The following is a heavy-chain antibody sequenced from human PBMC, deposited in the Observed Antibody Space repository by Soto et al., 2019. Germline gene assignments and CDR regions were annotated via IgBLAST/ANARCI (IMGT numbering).Heavy chain of an antibody. CDR3: ARLSGPAALMGYYYYGMDV. CDR2: IIPIFGTA. Sequence: SVKVSCKASGGTFSSYAISWVRQAPGQGLEWMGGIIPIFGTANYAQKFQGRVTITADKSTSTAYMELSSLRSEDTAVYYCARLSGPAALMGYYYYGMDVWGQGTTVTVSS. CDR1: GGTFSSYA. J-gene: IGHJ6*02. V-gene: IGHV1-69*06. D-gene: IGHD2-2*01.